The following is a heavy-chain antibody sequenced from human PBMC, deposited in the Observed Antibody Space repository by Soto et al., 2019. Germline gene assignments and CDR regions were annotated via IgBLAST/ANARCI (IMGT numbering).Heavy chain of an antibody. Sequence: PGGSLRLSCAAPGFTFSSYAIHWVRQAPGKGLEWVAIIWFDGSNKYYADSVKGRFSISRDSSKNTLFLQMDSLRAEDTAVYYCARGQLPAATTYFDFWGQGTLVTVSS. CDR3: ARGQLPAATTYFDF. CDR2: IWFDGSNK. V-gene: IGHV3-33*01. J-gene: IGHJ4*02. CDR1: GFTFSSYA. D-gene: IGHD2-15*01.